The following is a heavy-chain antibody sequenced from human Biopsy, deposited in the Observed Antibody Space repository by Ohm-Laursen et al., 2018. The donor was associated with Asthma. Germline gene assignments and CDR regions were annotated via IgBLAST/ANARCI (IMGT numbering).Heavy chain of an antibody. Sequence: SDTLSLTCAVYGGSFSSNYWSWIRQTPGKGLEWLGATHHSGCTNYNPSLSRRLTLSVDTSKNHFSLRLTSVTAADTAVYYCARGSSSRLSQWELLVSGGKRAHSYYGVDVWGQGTTVTVSS. CDR2: THHSGCT. CDR1: GGSFSSNY. D-gene: IGHD1-26*01. V-gene: IGHV4-34*01. CDR3: ARGSSSRLSQWELLVSGGKRAHSYYGVDV. J-gene: IGHJ6*02.